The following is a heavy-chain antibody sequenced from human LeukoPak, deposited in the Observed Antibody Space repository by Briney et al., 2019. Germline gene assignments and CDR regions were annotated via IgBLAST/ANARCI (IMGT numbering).Heavy chain of an antibody. CDR2: INPNNGGT. V-gene: IGHV1-2*06. CDR1: GYTFTDYY. D-gene: IGHD3-22*01. CDR3: VTHYDSTGYFAFHI. Sequence: ASVKVSCRASGYTFTDYYIYWVRQAPGQGLEWMGRINPNNGGTKYTQRFQGRVTVTRDTSIGTAYMELSSLRSDDTAVYYCVTHYDSTGYFAFHIWGHGTMVVVSS. J-gene: IGHJ3*02.